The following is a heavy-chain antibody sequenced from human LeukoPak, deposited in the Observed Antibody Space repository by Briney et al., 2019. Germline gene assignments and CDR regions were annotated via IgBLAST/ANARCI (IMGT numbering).Heavy chain of an antibody. CDR1: GFTFRDYF. D-gene: IGHD3-22*01. J-gene: IGHJ3*02. CDR2: TNTAGNTI. CDR3: ARATYASSAVDAFDI. Sequence: SGGSLRLSCAASGFTFRDYFMSWIRQAPGKGREWVAYTNTAGNTIYYADSMKGRFTISRDNAKNSLYLQMNTLRAEDTAVYYCARATYASSAVDAFDIWGQGTMVTVSP. V-gene: IGHV3-11*01.